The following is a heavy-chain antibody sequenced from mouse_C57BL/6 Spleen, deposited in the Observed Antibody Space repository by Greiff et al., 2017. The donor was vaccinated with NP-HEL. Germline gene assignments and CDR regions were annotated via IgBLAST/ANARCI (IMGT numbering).Heavy chain of an antibody. CDR2: ISSGGSYT. CDR3: ARRSGYDYAMDY. CDR1: GFTFSSYG. J-gene: IGHJ4*01. Sequence: EVMLVESGGDLVKPGGSLKLSCAASGFTFSSYGMSWVRQTPDKRLEWVATISSGGSYTYYPDSVKGRFTISRDNAKNTLYLQMSSLKSEDTAMYYCARRSGYDYAMDYWGQGTSVTVSS. D-gene: IGHD3-2*02. V-gene: IGHV5-6*02.